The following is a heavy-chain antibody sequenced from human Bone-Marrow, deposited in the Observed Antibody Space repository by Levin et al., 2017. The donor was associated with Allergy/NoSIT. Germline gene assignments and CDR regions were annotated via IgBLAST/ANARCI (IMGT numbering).Heavy chain of an antibody. CDR3: ARAEEVGGFDS. V-gene: IGHV3-21*01. J-gene: IGHJ4*02. Sequence: GESLKISCSASGFTFSYYSMHWVRQAPGKGLEWVASITGSTTFIFHADSLKGRFIISRDNAKDSLYLQMNSLTADDTALYYCARAEEVGGFDSWGQGTLVSVSP. D-gene: IGHD3-16*01. CDR2: ITGSTTFI. CDR1: GFTFSYYS.